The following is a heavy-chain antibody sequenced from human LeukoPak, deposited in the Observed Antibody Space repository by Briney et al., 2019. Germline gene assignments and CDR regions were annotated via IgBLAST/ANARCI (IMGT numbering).Heavy chain of an antibody. CDR1: GFTFSSYS. CDR3: ARDRSSTGGAFDI. V-gene: IGHV3-21*01. Sequence: GGSLRLSCAASGFTFSSYSMNWVRQAPGKGLEWVSSISRSSSYIYYADSVKGRFTISRDHAKNSLYLQMNSLSAEDTAVYYRARDRSSTGGAFDIWGQGTMVTVSS. D-gene: IGHD3-10*01. CDR2: ISRSSSYI. J-gene: IGHJ3*02.